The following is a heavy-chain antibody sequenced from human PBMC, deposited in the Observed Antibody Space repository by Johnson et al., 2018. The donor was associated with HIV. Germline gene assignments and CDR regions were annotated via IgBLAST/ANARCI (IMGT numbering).Heavy chain of an antibody. J-gene: IGHJ3*02. CDR1: GFTFSDYY. V-gene: IGHV3-11*04. CDR3: ARVGYHDAFDI. D-gene: IGHD3-16*02. Sequence: QVQLVESGGGLVKPGGSLRLSCAASGFTFSDYYIHWIRQAPGKGLEWLAFITGRGTAIYADSVKGRFTISRDNAKSSVILQVNSLTAEDTATYYCARVGYHDAFDIWGQGSMVTVSS. CDR2: ITGRGTAI.